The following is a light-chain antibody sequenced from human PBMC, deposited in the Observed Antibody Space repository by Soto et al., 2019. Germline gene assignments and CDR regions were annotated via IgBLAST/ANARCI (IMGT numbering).Light chain of an antibody. J-gene: IGKJ3*01. Sequence: EIVMTQSPASLSVTPGERVTLSCRASQSVDDNLAWYQQKPGQAPRLLIYGASNRATGIPARFSGSGSGTDFTLTISSLEPEDFAVYYCQQRSNWPLFTFGPGTKVDIK. CDR3: QQRSNWPLFT. V-gene: IGKV3-11*01. CDR1: QSVDDN. CDR2: GAS.